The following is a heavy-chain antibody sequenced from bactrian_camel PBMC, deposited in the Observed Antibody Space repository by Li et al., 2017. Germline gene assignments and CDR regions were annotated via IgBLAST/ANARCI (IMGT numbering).Heavy chain of an antibody. V-gene: IGHV3S53*01. CDR3: AVRSGFYCSPNF. Sequence: HVQLVESGGGSVQAGGSLKLSCARSGYLFGSCGMGWYRRTPGEEREVVSTIDNDGTTTYLDSVKGRFTISQDNAKNTVYLEMNNLRTEDTAVYHCAVRSGFYCSPNFWGQGTQVTVS. D-gene: IGHD3*01. J-gene: IGHJ4*01. CDR2: IDNDGTT. CDR1: GYLFGSCG.